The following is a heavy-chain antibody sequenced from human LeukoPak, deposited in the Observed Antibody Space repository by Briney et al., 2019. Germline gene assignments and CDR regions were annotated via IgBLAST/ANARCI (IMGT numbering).Heavy chain of an antibody. CDR1: GFTFSNSW. CDR2: IKDDGSDK. Sequence: GGSLRLSCAASGFTFSNSWMTWVRQAPGKGLEWVATIKDDGSDKCYVDSVKGRFIISRDNAKNSLHLQMSSLRVEDTAVYYCTNLGYTDWGQGTLVTVSS. J-gene: IGHJ4*02. D-gene: IGHD5-18*01. V-gene: IGHV3-7*01. CDR3: TNLGYTD.